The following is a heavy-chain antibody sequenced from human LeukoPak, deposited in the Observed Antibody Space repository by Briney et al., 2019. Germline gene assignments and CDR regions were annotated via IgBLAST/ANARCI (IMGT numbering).Heavy chain of an antibody. CDR3: ARGRGYGGNYLRAFDI. J-gene: IGHJ3*02. V-gene: IGHV4-4*07. D-gene: IGHD1-26*01. Sequence: SETLSLTCTVSGGSLSSYYWSWIRQPAGKGLEWIGRISTSGNTNYNPSLKSRVAMSVDTSKNQLSLKLSSVTAADTAVYYCARGRGYGGNYLRAFDIWGQGTMVSVSS. CDR1: GGSLSSYY. CDR2: ISTSGNT.